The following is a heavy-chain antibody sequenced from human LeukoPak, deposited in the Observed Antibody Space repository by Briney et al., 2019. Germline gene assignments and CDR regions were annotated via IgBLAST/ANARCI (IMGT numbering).Heavy chain of an antibody. V-gene: IGHV4-39*07. Sequence: SETLSLTCTVSGGSINSGNYYWGWIRQPPGKGLEWIGSIYYSGGTYYNPSLKSRVTISVDTSKNQFSLKLSSVTAADTAVYYCARGVRVYGLATTTYFDYWGQGTLVTVSS. D-gene: IGHD5-24*01. CDR1: GGSINSGNYY. J-gene: IGHJ4*02. CDR2: IYYSGGT. CDR3: ARGVRVYGLATTTYFDY.